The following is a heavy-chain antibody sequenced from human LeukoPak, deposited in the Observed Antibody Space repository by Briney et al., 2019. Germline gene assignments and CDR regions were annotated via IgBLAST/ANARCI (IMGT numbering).Heavy chain of an antibody. Sequence: KTLETLSLTCTVSGGSISSYYWNWIRQPPGKGLEWIGYIYYSGSTNYNPSLKSRVTISVDTSKNQFSLKLSSVTAADTAVYYCARGGWYPESFQHWGQGALVTVSS. J-gene: IGHJ1*01. CDR3: ARGGWYPESFQH. D-gene: IGHD6-19*01. CDR2: IYYSGST. V-gene: IGHV4-59*01. CDR1: GGSISSYY.